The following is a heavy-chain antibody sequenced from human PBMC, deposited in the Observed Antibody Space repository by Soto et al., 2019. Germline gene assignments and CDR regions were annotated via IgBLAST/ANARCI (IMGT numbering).Heavy chain of an antibody. CDR2: IYYSGST. CDR3: XXXXPSSQRYFDL. V-gene: IGHV4-59*01. J-gene: IGHJ2*01. CDR1: GGSISSYY. Sequence: QVQLQESGPGLVKPSETLSLTCTVSGGSISSYYWSWIRQPPGKGLEWIGYIYYSGSTNYNPSLKSRXTIXVDTXXXXXXXXXXXXXXXXXXXXXXXXXXPSSQRYFDLWGRGTLVTVSS. D-gene: IGHD6-13*01.